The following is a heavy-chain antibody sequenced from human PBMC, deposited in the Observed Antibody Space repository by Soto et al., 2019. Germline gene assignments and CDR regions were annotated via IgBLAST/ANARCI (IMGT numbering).Heavy chain of an antibody. D-gene: IGHD3-22*01. CDR2: IIPIYGTT. CDR3: VRPHHYDSRGSPWGAFDI. CDR1: GDTFSTYA. Sequence: QVQLVQSGAEVKKPGSSVKVSCKASGDTFSTYAITWVRQAPGQGLEWMGGIIPIYGTTNYAQKFQGRVTITADEITRTAYMELSSLTSDDTAVYYCVRPHHYDSRGSPWGAFDIWGQGTMVTVSS. V-gene: IGHV1-69*01. J-gene: IGHJ3*02.